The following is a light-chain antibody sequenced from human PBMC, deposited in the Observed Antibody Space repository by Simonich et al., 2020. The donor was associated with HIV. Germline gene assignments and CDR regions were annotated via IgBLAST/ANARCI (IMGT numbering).Light chain of an antibody. J-gene: IGKJ4*01. V-gene: IGKV3-15*01. Sequence: EIMMTQSPATLSVSPGERATLSCRASQSVSNNLAWYQQKPGPAPRLLIYGASTRATGIPARFSGSGSGTEFTLIINNMQSEDFAVYFCQQYNTWPTFGGGTKVEIK. CDR3: QQYNTWPT. CDR1: QSVSNN. CDR2: GAS.